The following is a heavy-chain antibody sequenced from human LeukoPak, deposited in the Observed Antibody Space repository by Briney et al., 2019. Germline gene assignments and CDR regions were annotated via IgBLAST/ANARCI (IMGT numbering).Heavy chain of an antibody. V-gene: IGHV4-61*02. J-gene: IGHJ4*02. CDR2: IYTSGST. CDR3: ARARAGKQLVPRGYYFDY. CDR1: GGSISSGSYY. Sequence: SQTLSLTCTVSGGSISSGSYYWSWIRQPAGKGLEWIGRIYTSGSTNYNPSLKSRVTISVDTSKNQFSLKLSSVTAADTAVYYCARARAGKQLVPRGYYFDYWGQGTLVTVSS. D-gene: IGHD6-6*01.